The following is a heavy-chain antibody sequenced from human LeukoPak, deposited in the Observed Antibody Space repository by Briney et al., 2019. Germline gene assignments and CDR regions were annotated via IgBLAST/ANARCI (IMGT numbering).Heavy chain of an antibody. CDR2: IKQDGSGK. V-gene: IGHV3-7*01. CDR3: ARDTAAGTNFDY. CDR1: GFTFSSYS. Sequence: GGLRLSCAASGFTFSSYSMSWVRQAPGKGLEWVANIKQDGSGKYYVDSVKGRFTISRDNAKNSLYLRMNSLRAEDTAVYYCARDTAAGTNFDYWGQGTLVTVSS. D-gene: IGHD6-13*01. J-gene: IGHJ4*02.